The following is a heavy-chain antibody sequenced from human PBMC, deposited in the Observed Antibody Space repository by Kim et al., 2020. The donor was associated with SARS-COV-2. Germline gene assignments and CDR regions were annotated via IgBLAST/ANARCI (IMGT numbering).Heavy chain of an antibody. Sequence: SETLSLTCAVSGGSISSSNWWSWVRQPPGKGLEWIGEIYHSGSTNYNPSLKSRVTISVDKSKNQFSLKLSSVTAADTAVYYCARGGAVGATGGYFDYWGQGTLVTVSS. CDR2: IYHSGST. CDR3: ARGGAVGATGGYFDY. V-gene: IGHV4-4*02. D-gene: IGHD1-26*01. CDR1: GGSISSSNW. J-gene: IGHJ4*02.